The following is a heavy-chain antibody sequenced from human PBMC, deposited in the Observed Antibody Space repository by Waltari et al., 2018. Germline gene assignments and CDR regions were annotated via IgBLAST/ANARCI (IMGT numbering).Heavy chain of an antibody. CDR3: AKRAYSSSWFWFDP. J-gene: IGHJ5*02. Sequence: EVQLLESGGGLVQPGGSLRLSCAASGFTFGTYAMSWVRQAPGKGLGWVSSISDNARSTYYADSVKGRFTISRDNSKNALYLQMNSLRAEDTAVYYCAKRAYSSSWFWFDPWGQGTLVTVSS. V-gene: IGHV3-23*01. CDR2: ISDNARST. D-gene: IGHD6-13*01. CDR1: GFTFGTYA.